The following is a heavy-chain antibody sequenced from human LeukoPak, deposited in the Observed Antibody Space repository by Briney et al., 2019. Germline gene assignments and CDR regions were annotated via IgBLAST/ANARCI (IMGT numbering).Heavy chain of an antibody. J-gene: IGHJ4*02. CDR2: IWYDGSNK. Sequence: GGSLRLSCAASGFTVSSNYMSWVRQAPGKGLEWVAVIWYDGSNKYYADSVKGRFTISRDNSKNTLYLQMNSLRAEDTAVYYCATRAGHDYWGQGTLVTVSS. CDR1: GFTVSSNY. CDR3: ATRAGHDY. V-gene: IGHV3-33*08. D-gene: IGHD6-13*01.